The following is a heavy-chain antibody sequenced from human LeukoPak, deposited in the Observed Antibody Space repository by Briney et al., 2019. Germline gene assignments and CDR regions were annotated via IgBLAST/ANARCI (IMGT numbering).Heavy chain of an antibody. CDR2: INPDSGVT. D-gene: IGHD1-14*01. CDR3: ARSRNNHFDY. CDR1: GYTFTGYY. V-gene: IGHV1-2*02. J-gene: IGHJ4*01. Sequence: ASVKVSCKASGYTFTGYYMHWVRQAPGQGLEWMGWINPDSGVTHYAQSFQGRVTMTRDTSISTAYMELSRLRSDDTAVYYCARSRNNHFDYWGHGTLVTASS.